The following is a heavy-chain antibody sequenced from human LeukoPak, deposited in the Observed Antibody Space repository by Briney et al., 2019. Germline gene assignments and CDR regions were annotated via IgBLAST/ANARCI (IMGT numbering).Heavy chain of an antibody. CDR3: ARGKSGYDWDY. J-gene: IGHJ4*02. D-gene: IGHD5-12*01. CDR2: ISSSGSDT. CDR1: GFPFSSFP. Sequence: GGSLRLSCAASGFPFSSFPMSWVRQAPGKGLEWVSGISSSGSDTYYTDSVKGRFTISRDSSKKTVYLQMNSLRPKDTAVYYCARGKSGYDWDYWGQGTLVSVSS. V-gene: IGHV3-23*01.